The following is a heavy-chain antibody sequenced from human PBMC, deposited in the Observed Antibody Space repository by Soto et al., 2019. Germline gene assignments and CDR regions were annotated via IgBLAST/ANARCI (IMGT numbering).Heavy chain of an antibody. CDR1: GFTFSSYS. CDR2: ISSSSSTI. V-gene: IGHV3-48*01. D-gene: IGHD5-12*01. Sequence: GGSLRLSCAASGFTFSSYSMNWVRQAPGKGLEWVSYISSSSSTIYYADSVKGRFTISRDNAKNSLYLQMNSLRAEDTAVYYCARADSGYAHGYYYYGMAVWGQGPTVTVSS. J-gene: IGHJ6*02. CDR3: ARADSGYAHGYYYYGMAV.